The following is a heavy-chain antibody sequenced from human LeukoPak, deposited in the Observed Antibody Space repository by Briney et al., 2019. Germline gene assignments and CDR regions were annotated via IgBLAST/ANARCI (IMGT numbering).Heavy chain of an antibody. D-gene: IGHD6-6*01. V-gene: IGHV1-2*02. Sequence: ASVKVSCKASGYTFTGYYMHWVRQAPGQGLERMGWINPNSGGTNYAQKFQGRVTMTRDTSISTAYMELSRLRSDDTAVYYCARVKAARPSDLDYWGQGTLVTVSS. CDR1: GYTFTGYY. CDR2: INPNSGGT. J-gene: IGHJ4*02. CDR3: ARVKAARPSDLDY.